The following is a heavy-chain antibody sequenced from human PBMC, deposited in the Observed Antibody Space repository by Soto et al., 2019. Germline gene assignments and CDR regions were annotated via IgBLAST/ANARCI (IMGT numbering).Heavy chain of an antibody. J-gene: IGHJ6*02. CDR1: GGSVSSNDFS. V-gene: IGHV4-39*01. CDR3: ARHNGFCDGTKCRGYYGMDV. Sequence: QLQLHESGPGLVKPSETLSLTCAVSGGSVSSNDFSWGWVRQAPETGLEWIATIYSNDDTHYNPSLSSRVTITVDASKKESSVRLNSVTAADTAGYYCARHNGFCDGTKCRGYYGMDVWGRGTTVTVSS. CDR2: IYSNDDT. D-gene: IGHD2-21*01.